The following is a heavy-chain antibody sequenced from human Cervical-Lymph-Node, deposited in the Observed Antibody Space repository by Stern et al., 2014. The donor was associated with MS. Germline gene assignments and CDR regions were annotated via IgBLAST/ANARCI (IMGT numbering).Heavy chain of an antibody. V-gene: IGHV1-46*01. Sequence: QVQLVQSGADVKKPGASVKVSCKASGYIFSRYYIHWMRQAPGQGLEWMGIINPSGGSTNYAQKFQGRVALTRDTSTSTVYLELSSLRSEDTAVYYCARDLDYYDSHGSLDYWGQGTLVSVSS. CDR1: GYIFSRYY. CDR2: INPSGGST. J-gene: IGHJ4*02. D-gene: IGHD3-22*01. CDR3: ARDLDYYDSHGSLDY.